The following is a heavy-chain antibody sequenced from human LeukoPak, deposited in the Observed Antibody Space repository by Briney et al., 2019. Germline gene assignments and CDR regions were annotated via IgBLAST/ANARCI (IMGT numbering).Heavy chain of an antibody. Sequence: GGSLRLSCAVSGVSFSGYAMHWVRQAPGKGLEWVSLIKYDASDEYYADAVKGRFTISRDDSRNTLYLQMNSLRAEDTAVYYCARGQSVGWEIGVCDFWGQGSLVTVAS. J-gene: IGHJ4*02. D-gene: IGHD1-26*01. CDR3: ARGQSVGWEIGVCDF. CDR1: GVSFSGYA. V-gene: IGHV3-33*01. CDR2: IKYDASDE.